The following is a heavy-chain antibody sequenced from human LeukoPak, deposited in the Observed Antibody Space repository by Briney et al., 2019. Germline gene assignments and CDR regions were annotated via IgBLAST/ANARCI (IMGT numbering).Heavy chain of an antibody. CDR2: ISWNNGSI. J-gene: IGHJ4*02. CDR3: AKSLGRYYDSSGYPTLYYFDY. D-gene: IGHD3-22*01. Sequence: GGSLRLSCAASGFTFDDYAMHWVRHAPGKGLEWVSGISWNNGSIGYADSVKGRFTISRDNAKNSLYLQMNSLRAEDTALYYCAKSLGRYYDSSGYPTLYYFDYWGQGTLVTVSS. V-gene: IGHV3-9*01. CDR1: GFTFDDYA.